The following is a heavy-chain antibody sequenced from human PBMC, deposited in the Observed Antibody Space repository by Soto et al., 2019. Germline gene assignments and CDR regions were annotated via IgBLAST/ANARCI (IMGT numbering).Heavy chain of an antibody. D-gene: IGHD3-10*01. CDR3: TRDKPLPYHSNSGKGYYGMDV. J-gene: IGHJ6*02. Sequence: QVQLQESGPGLVKPSQTLSLTCIVSGGSIRSGGYFWSWIRQHPGKGLEWIGNIYYNSGRTYYTPYLKSRVSIAVDASKTQFSLDLRSVTAADTAVYFCTRDKPLPYHSNSGKGYYGMDVWGQGTTVIVS. V-gene: IGHV4-31*03. CDR2: IYYNSGRT. CDR1: GGSIRSGGYF.